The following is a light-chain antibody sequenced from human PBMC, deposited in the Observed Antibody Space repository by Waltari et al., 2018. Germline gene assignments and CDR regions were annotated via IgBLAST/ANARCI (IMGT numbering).Light chain of an antibody. CDR1: QSVTTW. J-gene: IGKJ2*01. Sequence: DIQLTQSPSTLSASVRDRVTITCRASQSVTTWLAWYQQKAGKAPKLLIYDASIVQSGVPSRFSGGGSGTEFSLTINSLQPDDFATYYCQQYNDRVLTFGQGT. CDR3: QQYNDRVLT. CDR2: DAS. V-gene: IGKV1-5*01.